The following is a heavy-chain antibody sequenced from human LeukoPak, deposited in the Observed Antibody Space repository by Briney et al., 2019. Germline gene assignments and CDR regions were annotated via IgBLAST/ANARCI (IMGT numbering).Heavy chain of an antibody. CDR2: IYYSGST. Sequence: PSETLSLTCTASGGSISSYYWSWIRQPPGKGLEWIGYIYYSGSTNYNPSLKSRVTISVDTSKNQFSLKLSSVAAADTAVYYCARASTVTPWYFDLWGRGTMVTVSS. CDR1: GGSISSYY. CDR3: ARASTVTPWYFDL. J-gene: IGHJ2*01. D-gene: IGHD4-17*01. V-gene: IGHV4-59*01.